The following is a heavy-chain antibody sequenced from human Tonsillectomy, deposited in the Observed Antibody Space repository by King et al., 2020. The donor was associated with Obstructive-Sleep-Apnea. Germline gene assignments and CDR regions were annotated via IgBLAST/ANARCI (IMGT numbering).Heavy chain of an antibody. V-gene: IGHV4-59*01. D-gene: IGHD3-9*01. CDR1: GGSISSYH. CDR3: ARVGVDYDILTGHNRHRDWFDP. CDR2: IDYSGSS. Sequence: VQLQESGPGLVKPSETLSLTCTVSGGSISSYHWSWIRQPPGKGLEWIGYIDYSGSSNYNPSLKSRVTISVDTSKNQFSLSLTSVCAADTAVYYCARVGVDYDILTGHNRHRDWFDPWGQGTLVTVSS. J-gene: IGHJ5*02.